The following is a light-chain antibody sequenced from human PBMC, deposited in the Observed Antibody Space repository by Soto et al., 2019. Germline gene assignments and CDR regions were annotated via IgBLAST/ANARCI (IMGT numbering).Light chain of an antibody. CDR3: QQYGGSPRT. V-gene: IGKV3-20*01. CDR1: QSVSSNS. Sequence: EIVLTQSPGTLSLSPGERATLSCRASQSVSSNSLAWYQHNRGQAPRLLIHGASSRATGIPDRFSGSGSGTDFTLTISRLEPEDFAVYYCQQYGGSPRTFGQGTKVEVK. CDR2: GAS. J-gene: IGKJ1*01.